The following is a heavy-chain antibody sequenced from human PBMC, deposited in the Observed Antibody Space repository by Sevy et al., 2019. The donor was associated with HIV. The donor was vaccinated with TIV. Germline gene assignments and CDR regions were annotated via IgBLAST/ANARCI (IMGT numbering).Heavy chain of an antibody. Sequence: GESLKISCAASGFSFSNYWMHWVRQAPGKGLAWVANIKQDESERYYVASVKGRFTIYRDNAKNSVYLEMNSLRPDDTAIYYCAKGNSGSFDYWGQGTLVTVSS. J-gene: IGHJ4*02. CDR1: GFSFSNYW. D-gene: IGHD3-10*01. CDR3: AKGNSGSFDY. CDR2: IKQDESER. V-gene: IGHV3-7*01.